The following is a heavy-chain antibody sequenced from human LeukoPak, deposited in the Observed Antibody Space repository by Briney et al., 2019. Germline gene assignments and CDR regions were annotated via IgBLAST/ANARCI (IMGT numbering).Heavy chain of an antibody. CDR2: ISSNGDST. V-gene: IGHV3-64*01. J-gene: IGHJ5*02. CDR3: AGGSNHWFDP. D-gene: IGHD1-14*01. CDR1: GFTFSNYV. Sequence: PGGSLRLSCAASGFTFSNYVVHWVRQAPGKGLEYISVISSNGDSTYYANSVKGRFTISRDNSKNTLFLQMGSLRADDMAVYYCAGGSNHWFDPWGQGTLVTVSS.